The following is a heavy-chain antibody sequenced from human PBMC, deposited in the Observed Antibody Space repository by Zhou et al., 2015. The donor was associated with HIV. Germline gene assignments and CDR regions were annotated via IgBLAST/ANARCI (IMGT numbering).Heavy chain of an antibody. CDR1: GGTFSSYT. CDR3: AREGEGRMATVTFAFDV. Sequence: QVQLVQSGTEVKKPGSSVKVSCKASGGTFSSYTLSWVRQAPGQGFEWMGGITPMFGTANYAQKFQGRATITADESTRTTYMELKSLRSEDTAVYYCAREGEGRMATVTFAFDVWGRRDSGQCLF. D-gene: IGHD5-12*01. V-gene: IGHV1-69*01. CDR2: ITPMFGTA. J-gene: IGHJ3*01.